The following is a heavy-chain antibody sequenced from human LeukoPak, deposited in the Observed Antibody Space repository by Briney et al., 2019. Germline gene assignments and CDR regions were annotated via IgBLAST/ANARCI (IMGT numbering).Heavy chain of an antibody. J-gene: IGHJ6*03. CDR1: DYSISSGYY. CDR2: IYHSGST. CDR3: ARLYARFAYYYMDV. Sequence: PSETLSLTCTVSDYSISSGYYWGWIRQPPGKGLEWIGNIYHSGSTYYNSSLKSRVTISVDTSKNQFSLKLTSVTAADTAVFYCARLYARFAYYYMDVWGKGTTVTVSS. D-gene: IGHD2-8*01. V-gene: IGHV4-38-2*02.